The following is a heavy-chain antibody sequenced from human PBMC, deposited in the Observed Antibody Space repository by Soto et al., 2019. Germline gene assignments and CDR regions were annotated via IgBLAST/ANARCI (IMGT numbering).Heavy chain of an antibody. V-gene: IGHV3-30*18. Sequence: QVQLVESGGGVVQPGRSLRLSCAASGFTFSSYGMHWVRQAPGKGLEWVAVISYDGSNKYYADSVKGRFTISRDNSKNTLYLQMNSLRAEDTAVYYCAKDRFGDQVPGLYYYYYGMDVW. CDR1: GFTFSSYG. CDR3: AKDRFGDQVPGLYYYYYGMDV. J-gene: IGHJ6*01. D-gene: IGHD3-10*01. CDR2: ISYDGSNK.